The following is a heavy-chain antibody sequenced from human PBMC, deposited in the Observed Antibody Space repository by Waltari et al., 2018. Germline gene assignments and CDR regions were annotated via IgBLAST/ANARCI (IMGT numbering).Heavy chain of an antibody. Sequence: EVQLLESGGGLIQPGGSLRLSCAASGFVFSTNAMSWVPQSPGKGLEGVSGIGSGGEKHYTDSVKGRFTISRDNSKSSLYLQMNSLRAEDTAVYYCAKDLYWWTAADYWGQGILVTVSS. CDR3: AKDLYWWTAADY. CDR1: GFVFSTNA. J-gene: IGHJ4*02. D-gene: IGHD6-13*01. V-gene: IGHV3-23*01. CDR2: IGSGGEK.